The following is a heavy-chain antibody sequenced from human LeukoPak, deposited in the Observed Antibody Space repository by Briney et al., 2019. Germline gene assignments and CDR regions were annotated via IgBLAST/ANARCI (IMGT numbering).Heavy chain of an antibody. J-gene: IGHJ5*02. CDR2: ISYDGSNK. V-gene: IGHV3-30*18. Sequence: GGSLRLSCAASGFTFSSYGMHWVRQAPGKGLEWVAVISYDGSNKYYADSVKGRFTISRDNSKNTLYLQMNSLRAEDTAVYYCAKDRRYDYVWGSYRKNWFDPWGQGTLVTVSS. CDR1: GFTFSSYG. D-gene: IGHD3-16*02. CDR3: AKDRRYDYVWGSYRKNWFDP.